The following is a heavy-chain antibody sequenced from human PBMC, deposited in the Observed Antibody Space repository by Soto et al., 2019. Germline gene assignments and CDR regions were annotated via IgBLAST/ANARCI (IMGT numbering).Heavy chain of an antibody. V-gene: IGHV3-23*01. J-gene: IGHJ6*02. D-gene: IGHD3-16*01. Sequence: GGSLRLSCAASGFTFSSYAMSWFRQAPGKGLEWVSAISCSGGCTYYADSVKGRFTISRDNSKNTLYLQMNSLRAEDTAVYYCARDLGLWGYYYYGMDVWGQGTTVTVSS. CDR3: ARDLGLWGYYYYGMDV. CDR1: GFTFSSYA. CDR2: ISCSGGCT.